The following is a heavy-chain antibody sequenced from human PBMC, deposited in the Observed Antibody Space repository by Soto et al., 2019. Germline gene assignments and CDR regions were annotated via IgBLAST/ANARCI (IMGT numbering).Heavy chain of an antibody. CDR2: IYYSGST. J-gene: IGHJ5*02. V-gene: IGHV4-39*01. D-gene: IGHD1-7*01. Sequence: SETLSLTCTVSGGSISSSSYYWGWIRQPPGKGLEWIGSIYYSGSTYYNPSLKSRVTISLETFKNQFPLKLSSVTAEDTSFYYCASPGITGTTFDWFDPWGQGTLVTVSS. CDR3: ASPGITGTTFDWFDP. CDR1: GGSISSSSYY.